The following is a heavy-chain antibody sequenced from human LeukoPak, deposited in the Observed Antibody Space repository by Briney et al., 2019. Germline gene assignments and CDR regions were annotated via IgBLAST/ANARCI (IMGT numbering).Heavy chain of an antibody. CDR1: GFTFSSYA. CDR2: ISYDGSNK. Sequence: GGSLRLSCAASGFTFSSYAMHWVRQAPGKGLEWVAVISYDGSNKYYADSVKGRFTISRDNSKNTLYLQMNSLRAEDTAVYYCARAITAMVAGDAFDIWGQGTMVTVSS. V-gene: IGHV3-30*01. CDR3: ARAITAMVAGDAFDI. D-gene: IGHD5-18*01. J-gene: IGHJ3*02.